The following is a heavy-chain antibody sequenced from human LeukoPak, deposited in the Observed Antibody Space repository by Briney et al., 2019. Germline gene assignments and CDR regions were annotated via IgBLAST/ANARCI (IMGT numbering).Heavy chain of an antibody. CDR2: SSAYNGNT. J-gene: IGHJ5*01. D-gene: IGHD2-21*01. CDR3: ARDRVACCGGECYSEWFDS. Sequence: ASVKVSCKASGYTVTSYGISWLRQAPGQGLEWMGWSSAYNGNTNYAQKLQGRVTMTTDTSTSTAYMELRSLRSDDTAVYYCARDRVACCGGECYSEWFDSWGQGTLVTVSS. CDR1: GYTVTSYG. V-gene: IGHV1-18*01.